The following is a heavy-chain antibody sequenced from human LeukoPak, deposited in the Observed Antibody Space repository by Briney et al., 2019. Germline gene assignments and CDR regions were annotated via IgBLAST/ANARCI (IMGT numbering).Heavy chain of an antibody. CDR2: IYYTGST. CDR1: GGSISSGGYY. D-gene: IGHD5-24*01. V-gene: IGHV4-31*03. Sequence: PSQTLSLTCSVSGGSISSGGYYWSWIRQHPGKGLGWIGYIYYTGSTYYNPSLKSRVTISLDTSKNQFSLKLSSLTAADTAVYFCARAPWLHFDSWGQGTLVTVSS. CDR3: ARAPWLHFDS. J-gene: IGHJ4*02.